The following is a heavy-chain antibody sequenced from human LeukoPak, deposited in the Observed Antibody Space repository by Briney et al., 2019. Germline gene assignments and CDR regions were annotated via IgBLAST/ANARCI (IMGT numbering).Heavy chain of an antibody. V-gene: IGHV3-30-3*01. CDR3: AQGQYYYGSGSYGFDY. D-gene: IGHD3-10*01. Sequence: GGSLGLSCAAPGFTFSSYAMHWVRQAPGKGLEWVAVISYDGSNKYYADSVKGRFTISRDNSKNTLYLQMNSLRAEDTAVYYCAQGQYYYGSGSYGFDYWGQGTLVTVSS. J-gene: IGHJ4*02. CDR1: GFTFSSYA. CDR2: ISYDGSNK.